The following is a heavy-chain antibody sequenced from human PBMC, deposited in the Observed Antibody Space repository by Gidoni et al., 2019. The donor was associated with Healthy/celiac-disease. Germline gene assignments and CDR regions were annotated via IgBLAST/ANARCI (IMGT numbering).Heavy chain of an antibody. J-gene: IGHJ5*02. Sequence: EVQLVDSGGGLVQPGGSLKLSCAASGFTFSGSAMHWVRQASGKGLEWVGRIRSKANSYATAYAASVKGRFTISRDDSKNTAYLQMNSLKTEDTAVYYCTSPDRTRSNWFDPWGQGTLVTVSS. V-gene: IGHV3-73*02. D-gene: IGHD2-15*01. CDR1: GFTFSGSA. CDR3: TSPDRTRSNWFDP. CDR2: IRSKANSYAT.